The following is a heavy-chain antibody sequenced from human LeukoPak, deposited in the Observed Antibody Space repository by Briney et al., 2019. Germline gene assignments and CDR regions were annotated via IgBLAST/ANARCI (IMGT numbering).Heavy chain of an antibody. Sequence: ASVKVSCKASGYTFTGYYMHWVRQAPGQGLEWMGRINPNSGGTNYAQKFQGRVTMTRDTSISTAYMELSRLRSDDTAVYYCAREGMGYCSSTSCPLSSFDYWGQGTLVTVSS. V-gene: IGHV1-2*06. D-gene: IGHD2-2*01. CDR1: GYTFTGYY. CDR2: INPNSGGT. CDR3: AREGMGYCSSTSCPLSSFDY. J-gene: IGHJ4*02.